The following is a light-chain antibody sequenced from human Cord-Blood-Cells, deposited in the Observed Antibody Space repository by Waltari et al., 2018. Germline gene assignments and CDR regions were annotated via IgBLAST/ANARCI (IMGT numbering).Light chain of an antibody. V-gene: IGKV1-39*01. CDR1: QSISSY. CDR2: AAS. CDR3: QQSYSTPIT. J-gene: IGKJ5*01. Sequence: DIQMTQSLSCLSAFVGDRLTITCRASQSISSYLNWYQQKPGKAPKLLIYAASSLQSGVPSRFSGSGSGTDFTLTISSLQPEDFATYYCQQSYSTPITFGQGTRLEIK.